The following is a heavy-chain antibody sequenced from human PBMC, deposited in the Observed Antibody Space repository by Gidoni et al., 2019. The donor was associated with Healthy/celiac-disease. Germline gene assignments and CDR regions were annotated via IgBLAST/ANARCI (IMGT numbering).Heavy chain of an antibody. CDR1: GFTFSSYG. D-gene: IGHD5-18*01. CDR2: ISYDGSNK. J-gene: IGHJ4*02. V-gene: IGHV3-30*18. Sequence: QVQLVESGGGVVQPGRSLRLSCAASGFTFSSYGMHWVRQAPGKGLEWVAVISYDGSNKYYADSVKGRFTISRDNSKNTLYLQMNSLRAEDTAVYYCAKDWSGYSYTFDYWGQGTLVTVSS. CDR3: AKDWSGYSYTFDY.